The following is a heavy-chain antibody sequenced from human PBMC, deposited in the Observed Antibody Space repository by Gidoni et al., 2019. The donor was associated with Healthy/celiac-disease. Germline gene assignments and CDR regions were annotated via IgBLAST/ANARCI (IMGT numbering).Heavy chain of an antibody. CDR2: ISSSSSYT. CDR1: GFTFSYYY. Sequence: QVQLVESGGGLVTPVGSLRLSCAASGFTFSYYYMSWIRQAPGKGLEWVSYISSSSSYTNDADSVKGRVTISRDNAKNSLYLQMNSLRAEDTAVYYCARLQSYYYMDVWGKGTTVTVSS. J-gene: IGHJ6*03. CDR3: ARLQSYYYMDV. V-gene: IGHV3-11*06.